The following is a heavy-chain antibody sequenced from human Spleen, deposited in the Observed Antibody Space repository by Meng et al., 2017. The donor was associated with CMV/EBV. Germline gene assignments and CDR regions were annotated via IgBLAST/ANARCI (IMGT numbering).Heavy chain of an antibody. Sequence: VGSLRLSCAASGFIFSKYGIHWVRQAPGKGLEWVAFIWYDGINKYYADSVKGRFTISRDNSKNTVYVQMNSLRVEDTAIYYCAKSDYYDNSGYESPYYYYGMDVWGQGTTVTVSS. J-gene: IGHJ6*02. CDR1: GFIFSKYG. CDR2: IWYDGINK. D-gene: IGHD3-22*01. V-gene: IGHV3-30*02. CDR3: AKSDYYDNSGYESPYYYYGMDV.